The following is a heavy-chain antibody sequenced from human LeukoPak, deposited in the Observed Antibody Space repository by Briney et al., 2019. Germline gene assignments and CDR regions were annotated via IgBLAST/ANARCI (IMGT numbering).Heavy chain of an antibody. CDR1: GGSISSSSYY. V-gene: IGHV4-39*07. D-gene: IGHD3-3*01. CDR3: ARDRVATIFGSYNWFDP. J-gene: IGHJ5*02. Sequence: SETLSLTCTVSGGSISSSSYYWGWIRQPPGKGLEWIGSIYYSGSTYYNPSLKSRVTISVDTSKNQFSLKLSPVTAADTAVYYCARDRVATIFGSYNWFDPWGQGTLVTVSS. CDR2: IYYSGST.